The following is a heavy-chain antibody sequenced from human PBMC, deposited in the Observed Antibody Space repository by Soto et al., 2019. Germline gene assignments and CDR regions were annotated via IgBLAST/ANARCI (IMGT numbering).Heavy chain of an antibody. CDR3: ARDNYYGDFDY. J-gene: IGHJ4*02. Sequence: GASVKVSCTASGYTFTSYTMHWVRQAPGQRLEWMGWINAANGNTKYSQKFQGRVTITRDTSASTAYMELSSLRSEDTAVYYCARDNYYGDFDYWGQGTLVTVSS. CDR2: INAANGNT. V-gene: IGHV1-3*01. D-gene: IGHD1-26*01. CDR1: GYTFTSYT.